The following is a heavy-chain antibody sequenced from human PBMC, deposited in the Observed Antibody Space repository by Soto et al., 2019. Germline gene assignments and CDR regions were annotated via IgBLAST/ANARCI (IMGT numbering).Heavy chain of an antibody. CDR1: GFTFSTYW. J-gene: IGHJ4*02. CDR2: INSDGSST. Sequence: EVQLVESGGGLVQPGGSLRLSCAASGFTFSTYWMHWVRQAPGQGLVWVSRINSDGSSTSYADSVKGRFTISRDNAKNTLYLQMSSLRAEDTAVYYWTRGGIQLWGSYWGQGTLVTVSS. CDR3: TRGGIQLWGSY. V-gene: IGHV3-74*01. D-gene: IGHD5-18*01.